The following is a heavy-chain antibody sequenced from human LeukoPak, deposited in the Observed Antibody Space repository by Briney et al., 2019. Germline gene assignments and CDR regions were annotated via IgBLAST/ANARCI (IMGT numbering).Heavy chain of an antibody. CDR2: IYHSGST. D-gene: IGHD2-15*01. V-gene: IGHV4-30-2*01. CDR1: GGSISSGGYS. Sequence: TLSLTCAVSGGSISSGGYSWSWIRQPPGKGLVWIGYIYHSGSTYYNPSLKSRVTISVDRSKNQFSLKLSSVTAADTAVYYCATGYCSGGSCITNDYWGQGTLVTVSS. J-gene: IGHJ4*02. CDR3: ATGYCSGGSCITNDY.